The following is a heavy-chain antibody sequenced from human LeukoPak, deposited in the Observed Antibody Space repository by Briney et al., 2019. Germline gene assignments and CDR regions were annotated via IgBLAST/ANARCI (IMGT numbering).Heavy chain of an antibody. V-gene: IGHV1-2*02. CDR3: ARKYSAHDY. J-gene: IGHJ4*02. D-gene: IGHD5-12*01. CDR1: GYTFTGHN. Sequence: GASVKVSCKASGYTFTGHNIHWVRQAPGQGLEWMGWMNPDSGYTSCAQKFQGRVTMTRDTSITTAYMELNRLISDDTAVYFCARKYSAHDYWGQGTLVTISS. CDR2: MNPDSGYT.